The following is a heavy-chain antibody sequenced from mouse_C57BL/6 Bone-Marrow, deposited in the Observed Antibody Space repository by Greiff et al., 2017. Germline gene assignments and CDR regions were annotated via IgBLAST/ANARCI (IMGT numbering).Heavy chain of an antibody. CDR2: ISNLAYSI. CDR1: GFTFSDYG. D-gene: IGHD2-1*01. CDR3: ARDGNYGYYAMDY. J-gene: IGHJ4*01. V-gene: IGHV5-15*01. Sequence: EVQLVESGGGLVQPGGSLKLSCAASGFTFSDYGMAWVRQAPRKGPEWVSFISNLAYSIYYADTVTGLFTISRENAKNTLYLEMSSLRSEDTAMYYCARDGNYGYYAMDYWGQGTSVTVSS.